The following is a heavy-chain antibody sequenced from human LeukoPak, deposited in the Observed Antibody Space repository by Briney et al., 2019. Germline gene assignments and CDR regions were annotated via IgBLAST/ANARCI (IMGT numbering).Heavy chain of an antibody. V-gene: IGHV3-7*01. CDR1: GFTFSSYW. J-gene: IGHJ5*02. CDR2: IKQDGSEK. Sequence: PGGSLRLSCAASGFTFSSYWMSWVRQAQGKGLEWVANIKQDGSEKYYVDSVKGRFTISRDNATNSLYLQMNSLRAEDTAVYYCARDHVVVVVAATHWFDPWGQGTLVTVSS. CDR3: ARDHVVVVVAATHWFDP. D-gene: IGHD2-15*01.